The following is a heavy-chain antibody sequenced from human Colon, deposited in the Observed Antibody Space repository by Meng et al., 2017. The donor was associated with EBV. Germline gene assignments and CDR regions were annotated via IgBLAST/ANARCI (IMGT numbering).Heavy chain of an antibody. CDR2: IYYSGSA. CDR1: GGSISSGNHY. CDR3: ASLYGDSSVWYLDL. Sequence: QWHLQEPGPGLVKPSQTLSLTCTVSGGSISSGNHYWSWIRQHPGKGLEYIGYIYYSGSAYYNPSLKRRVIISVDTSKNQFSLRLNSVTAADTAVYYCASLYGDSSVWYLDLWGRGTLVTVSS. D-gene: IGHD4-17*01. V-gene: IGHV4-31*03. J-gene: IGHJ2*01.